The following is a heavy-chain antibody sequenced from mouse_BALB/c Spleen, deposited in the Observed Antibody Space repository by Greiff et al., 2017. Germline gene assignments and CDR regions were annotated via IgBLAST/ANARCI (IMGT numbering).Heavy chain of an antibody. V-gene: IGHV8-12*01. Sequence: QVTLKVSGPGILQPSQTLSLTCSFSGFSLSTSGMGVSWIRQPSGKGLEWLAHIYWDDDKRYNPSLKSRLTISKDTSRNQVFLKITSVDTADTATYYCARKGYDYGFDYWGQGTTLTVSS. CDR3: ARKGYDYGFDY. CDR2: IYWDDDK. D-gene: IGHD2-4*01. J-gene: IGHJ2*01. CDR1: GFSLSTSGMG.